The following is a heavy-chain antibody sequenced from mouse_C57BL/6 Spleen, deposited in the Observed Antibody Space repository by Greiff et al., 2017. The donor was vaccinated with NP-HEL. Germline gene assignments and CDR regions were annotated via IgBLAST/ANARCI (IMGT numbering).Heavy chain of an antibody. V-gene: IGHV5-9-1*02. D-gene: IGHD1-1*01. Sequence: EVKLVESGEGLVKPGGSLKLSCAASGFTFSSYAMSWVRQTPEKRLEWVAYISSGGDYIYYADTVKGRFTISRDNARNTLYLQMSSLKSEDTAMYYCTRDPLITTVVEDAMDYWGQGTSVTVSS. CDR2: ISSGGDYI. CDR3: TRDPLITTVVEDAMDY. J-gene: IGHJ4*01. CDR1: GFTFSSYA.